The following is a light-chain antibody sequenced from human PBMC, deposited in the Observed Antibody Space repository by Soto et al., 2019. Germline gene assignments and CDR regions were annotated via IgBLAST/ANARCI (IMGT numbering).Light chain of an antibody. CDR2: GNS. Sequence: QSVLTQPPSVSGAPGQRVTISCTGSSSNIGAGYVVHWYQQLPGTAPKLLIYGNSNRPSGVPDRFSGSKSGTSASLAITGLQAEDEADYYCQSYDSSLGGSVFGGGTKVTVL. CDR3: QSYDSSLGGSV. V-gene: IGLV1-40*01. J-gene: IGLJ2*01. CDR1: SSNIGAGYV.